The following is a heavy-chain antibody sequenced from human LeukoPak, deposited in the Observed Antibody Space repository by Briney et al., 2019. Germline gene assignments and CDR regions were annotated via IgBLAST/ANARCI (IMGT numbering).Heavy chain of an antibody. CDR2: IYYSGST. CDR3: ARGVGYCSGGSCSNPYYYYYYMDV. CDR1: GGSISSYY. J-gene: IGHJ6*03. D-gene: IGHD2-15*01. V-gene: IGHV4-59*01. Sequence: SETLSLTCTVSGGSISSYYWSWIRQPPGKGLEWIGYIYYSGSTNYNPSLKSRVTISVDTSKYQFSLKLSSVTAADTAVYYCARGVGYCSGGSCSNPYYYYYYMDVWGKGTTVTISS.